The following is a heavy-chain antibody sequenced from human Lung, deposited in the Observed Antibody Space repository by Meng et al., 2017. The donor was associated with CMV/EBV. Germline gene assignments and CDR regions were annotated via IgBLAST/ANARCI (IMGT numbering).Heavy chain of an antibody. CDR1: GGTFSSYA. V-gene: IGHV1-69*05. CDR3: ATLPEGAIFGDYGMDV. D-gene: IGHD3-3*01. Sequence: SVKVSCKASGGTFSSYAISWVRQAPGQGLEWMGGIIPIFGTANYAQKFQGRVTITTDESTSTAYMELSSLRSEDTAVYYCATLPEGAIFGDYGMDVWGQGTTVTGSS. J-gene: IGHJ6*02. CDR2: IIPIFGTA.